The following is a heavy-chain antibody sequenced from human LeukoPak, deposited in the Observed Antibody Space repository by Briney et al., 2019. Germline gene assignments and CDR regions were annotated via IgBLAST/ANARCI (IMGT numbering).Heavy chain of an antibody. J-gene: IGHJ4*02. CDR2: INHSGST. Sequence: PSETLSLTCAVYGGSFSGYYWSWIRQPPGKGLEWIGEINHSGSTNYNPSLKSRVTISVDTSKNQFSLKLSSVTAADTAVYYCARGSGQWLPHSDYWGQGTLVTVSS. V-gene: IGHV4-34*01. D-gene: IGHD3-22*01. CDR1: GGSFSGYY. CDR3: ARGSGQWLPHSDY.